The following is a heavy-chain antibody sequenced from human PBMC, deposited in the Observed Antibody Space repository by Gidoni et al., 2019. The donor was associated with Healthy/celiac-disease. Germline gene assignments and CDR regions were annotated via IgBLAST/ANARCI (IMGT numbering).Heavy chain of an antibody. J-gene: IGHJ4*02. V-gene: IGHV3-23*01. CDR3: AKSPGGYSPTRYFYFDY. CDR1: GFPFGSSA. CDR2: ISGSGGST. Sequence: EVQLLESGGGLVQPGGSLRLSCPASGFPFGSSALSWVRQAPGKGLEWVSAISGSGGSTYYADSVKGRFTISRDNSKNTLYLQMNSLRAEDTAVYYCAKSPGGYSPTRYFYFDYWGQGTLVTVSS. D-gene: IGHD1-26*01.